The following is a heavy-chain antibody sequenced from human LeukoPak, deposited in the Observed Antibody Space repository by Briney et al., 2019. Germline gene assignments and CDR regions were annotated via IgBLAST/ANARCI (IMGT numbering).Heavy chain of an antibody. Sequence: SETLSLTCTVSGGSISSYYWSWIRQPPGKGLEWIGYIYTSGSTNYNPSLKSRVTMSVDTSKNQFSLKLSSVTAADTAVYYCARESRIPYYFDYWGQGTLVTVSS. CDR1: GGSISSYY. J-gene: IGHJ4*02. V-gene: IGHV4-4*08. CDR3: ARESRIPYYFDY. CDR2: IYTSGST.